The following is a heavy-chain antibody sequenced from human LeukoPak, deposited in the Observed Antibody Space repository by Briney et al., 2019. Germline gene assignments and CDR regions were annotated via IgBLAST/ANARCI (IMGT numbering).Heavy chain of an antibody. J-gene: IGHJ5*02. Sequence: SETLSLTCTVSGGSISSSSYYWGWIRQPPGKGLEWIGSIYYSGSTYYNPSLKSRVTISVDTSKNRFSLNLNSVTAADTAVYYCARQPISSGLTRFDPWGQGTLVTVSS. CDR1: GGSISSSSYY. CDR3: ARQPISSGLTRFDP. V-gene: IGHV4-39*01. D-gene: IGHD6-19*01. CDR2: IYYSGST.